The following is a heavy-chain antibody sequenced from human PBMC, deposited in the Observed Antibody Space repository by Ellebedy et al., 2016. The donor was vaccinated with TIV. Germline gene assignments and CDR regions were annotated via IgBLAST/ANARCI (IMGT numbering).Heavy chain of an antibody. V-gene: IGHV4-34*01. CDR3: ARGNYQDVDLDHWYFDL. CDR1: GGSFSGYS. Sequence: SETLSLTCAVYGGSFSGYSWSWIRQPPGKGLEWIGEINHRGSTRYNPSLRSRVTISIDTSKHPFSLRPNSVTAADTAVDYCARGNYQDVDLDHWYFDLWGRGTLVTVSS. CDR2: INHRGST. D-gene: IGHD4-11*01. J-gene: IGHJ2*01.